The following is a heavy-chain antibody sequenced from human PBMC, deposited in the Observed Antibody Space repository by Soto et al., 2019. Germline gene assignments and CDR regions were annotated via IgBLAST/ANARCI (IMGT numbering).Heavy chain of an antibody. CDR2: INHSGST. CDR1: GGSFSGYY. CDR3: ARTDPSRAFDI. V-gene: IGHV4-34*01. Sequence: LSLTCAVYGGSFSGYYWSWIRQPPGKGLEWIGEINHSGSTNYNPSLKSRVTISVDTSKNQFSLKLSSVTAADTAVYYCARTDPSRAFDIWGQGTMVTVSS. J-gene: IGHJ3*02.